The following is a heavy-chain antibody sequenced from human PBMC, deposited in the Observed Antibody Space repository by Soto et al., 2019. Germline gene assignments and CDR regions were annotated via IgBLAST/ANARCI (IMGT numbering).Heavy chain of an antibody. J-gene: IGHJ3*02. CDR3: AIFGVVIIFDDAFDI. CDR1: GYTITELS. V-gene: IGHV1-24*01. D-gene: IGHD3-3*01. Sequence: ASVTVACTGSGYTITELSGRCLLQAPGKGLEWMEGFDPEDGETIYAQKFQGRVTMTEDTSTDTAYMELSSLRSEDTAVYYCAIFGVVIIFDDAFDIWGQGTMVTVSS. CDR2: FDPEDGET.